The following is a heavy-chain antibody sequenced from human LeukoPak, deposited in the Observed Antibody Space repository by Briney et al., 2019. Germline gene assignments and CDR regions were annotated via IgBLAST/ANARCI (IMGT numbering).Heavy chain of an antibody. CDR3: ARDPKMGTYYDFWSGYPPTSY. CDR1: GGSISSYY. Sequence: SETLSLTCTVSGGSISSYYWGWIRQPPGKGLEWIGSIYYSGSTYYNPSLKSRVTISVDTSKNQFSLKLSSVTAADTAVYYCARDPKMGTYYDFWSGYPPTSYWGQGTLVTVSS. CDR2: IYYSGST. D-gene: IGHD3-3*01. V-gene: IGHV4-39*07. J-gene: IGHJ4*02.